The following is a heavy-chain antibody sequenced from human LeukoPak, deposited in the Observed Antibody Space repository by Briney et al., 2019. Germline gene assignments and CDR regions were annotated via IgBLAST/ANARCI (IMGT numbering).Heavy chain of an antibody. CDR3: AKDTSRGAAAGF. Sequence: PGGSLRLSCAASGFTFSSDGMHWVRQAPGEGLEWVAFIRYDGSNKYYADSVKGRFTISRDNSKNTLYPQMNSLRAEDTAVYYCAKDTSRGAAAGFWGQGTLVTVSS. CDR1: GFTFSSDG. D-gene: IGHD6-13*01. V-gene: IGHV3-30*02. J-gene: IGHJ4*02. CDR2: IRYDGSNK.